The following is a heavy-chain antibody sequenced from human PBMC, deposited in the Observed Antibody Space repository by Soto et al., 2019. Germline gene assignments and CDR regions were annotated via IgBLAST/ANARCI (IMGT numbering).Heavy chain of an antibody. CDR2: VYYGGST. D-gene: IGHD3-22*01. CDR1: GGSISSSSYY. Sequence: QLHLQESGPGLVKPSETLSLTCTVSGGSISSSSYYWGWIRQPPGKGLEWIGNVYYGGSTYYNPSLKSRVTISLETSKSHFSLKLSSVTAADTAVYYCAGGDYYHSSGYYFYYYTMDVWGQGTTVTVSS. CDR3: AGGDYYHSSGYYFYYYTMDV. V-gene: IGHV4-39*02. J-gene: IGHJ6*02.